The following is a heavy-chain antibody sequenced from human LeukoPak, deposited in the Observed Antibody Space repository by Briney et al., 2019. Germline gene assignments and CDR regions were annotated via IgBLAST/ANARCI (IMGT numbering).Heavy chain of an antibody. D-gene: IGHD2-15*01. V-gene: IGHV1-18*01. CDR3: ARVYCSGGSCYYGPYFDY. J-gene: IGHJ4*02. CDR1: GYTFTSYG. Sequence: ASLKVSCKAYGYTFTSYGISWVRQAPGQGLEWMGWISAYNGNTNYAQKLQGRVTMTTDTSTSTAYMELRSLRSDDTAVYYCARVYCSGGSCYYGPYFDYWGQGTLVTVSS. CDR2: ISAYNGNT.